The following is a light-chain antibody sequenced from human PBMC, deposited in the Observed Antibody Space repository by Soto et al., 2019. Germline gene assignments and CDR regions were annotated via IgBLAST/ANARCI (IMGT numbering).Light chain of an antibody. Sequence: EIVLTQSPGTLSLSPGERATLSCRASQSVGTNYLAWFQQKPGQAPRLLIYATSTRATGIPDRFSGSGSGTDFTLTITRLEPEDFAVYYCHQYGSSPRTFGQGTKVEIK. CDR2: ATS. V-gene: IGKV3-20*01. CDR3: HQYGSSPRT. J-gene: IGKJ1*01. CDR1: QSVGTNY.